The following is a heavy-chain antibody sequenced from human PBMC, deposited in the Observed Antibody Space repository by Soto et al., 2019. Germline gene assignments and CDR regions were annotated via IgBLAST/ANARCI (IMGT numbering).Heavy chain of an antibody. CDR3: ARDLGFDYYGSGSYYNGGYFDL. V-gene: IGHV1-18*01. CDR2: ISAYNGNT. J-gene: IGHJ2*01. CDR1: GYTFTSYG. D-gene: IGHD3-10*01. Sequence: ASVKVSCKASGYTFTSYGISWVRQAPGQGLEWMGWISAYNGNTNYAQKLQGRATMTKDTSTSTAYMELRSLRSDDTALYYCARDLGFDYYGSGSYYNGGYFDLWGR.